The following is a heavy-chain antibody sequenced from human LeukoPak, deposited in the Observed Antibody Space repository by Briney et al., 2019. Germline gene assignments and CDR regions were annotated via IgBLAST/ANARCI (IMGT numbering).Heavy chain of an antibody. Sequence: SETLSLTCTVSGGSISSYYWSWIRQPPGKGLEWIGYIYTSGSTNYNPSLKSRVTISVDTSKNQFSLKLSSVTAADTAVYYCARQGYGDYPYFDYWGQGTLVTVSS. CDR3: ARQGYGDYPYFDY. CDR2: IYTSGST. V-gene: IGHV4-4*09. D-gene: IGHD4-17*01. J-gene: IGHJ4*02. CDR1: GGSISSYY.